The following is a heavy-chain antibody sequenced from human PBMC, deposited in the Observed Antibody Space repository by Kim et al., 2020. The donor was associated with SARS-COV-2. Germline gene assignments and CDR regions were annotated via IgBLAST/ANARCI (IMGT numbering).Heavy chain of an antibody. J-gene: IGHJ2*01. CDR2: IYYSGST. V-gene: IGHV4-31*03. CDR1: GGSISSGGYY. CDR3: ARAYTITMVRGVKGYFDL. Sequence: SETLSLTCTVSGGSISSGGYYWSWIRQHPGKGLEWIGYIYYSGSTYYNPSLKSRVTISVDTSKNQFSLKLSSVTAADTAVYYCARAYTITMVRGVKGYFDLWGRGTLVTVSS. D-gene: IGHD3-10*01.